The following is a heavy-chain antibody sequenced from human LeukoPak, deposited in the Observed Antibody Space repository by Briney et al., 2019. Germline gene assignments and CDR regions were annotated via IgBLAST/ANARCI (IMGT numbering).Heavy chain of an antibody. Sequence: PGGSLRLSCAASGCTVSSNYMTWVRQTPGQGLEWVSVIYSGGDTYYADSVKGRFTISRDNSRNTLYLQMNSLRAEDTAVYYCARVHFRGTYSEAFDIWGQGTMVTVSS. CDR1: GCTVSSNY. CDR2: IYSGGDT. V-gene: IGHV3-53*01. J-gene: IGHJ3*02. CDR3: ARVHFRGTYSEAFDI. D-gene: IGHD2-21*01.